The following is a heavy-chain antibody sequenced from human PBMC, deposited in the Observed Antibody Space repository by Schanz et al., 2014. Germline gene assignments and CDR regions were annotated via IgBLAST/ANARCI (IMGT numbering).Heavy chain of an antibody. V-gene: IGHV1-46*01. CDR1: GYSFTSYY. CDR3: ARDPYSASYFPSPPLYGLDV. D-gene: IGHD1-26*01. Sequence: QVQLVQSGAEVKKPGASVKVSCKAFGYSFTSYYIHWVRQAPGQGLEWMATINPSGGSTSFAQKFQGRVTMTRATSTSTVNMELTSLRSGDTAVYYCARDPYSASYFPSPPLYGLDVWGQGTTVTVSS. J-gene: IGHJ6*02. CDR2: INPSGGST.